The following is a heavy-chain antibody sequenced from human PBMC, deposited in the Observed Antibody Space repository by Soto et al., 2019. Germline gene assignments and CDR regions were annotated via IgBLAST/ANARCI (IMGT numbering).Heavy chain of an antibody. J-gene: IGHJ3*02. Sequence: EFQLVESGGGLVRPGGSLRLSCADSGFTFSSYSMNWVRQAPGKGLQWVSSISSTSNPIFYAESVEGRFTISRDNAKRTLYLQMNSLCVEDTTLSYCLKGGRGYTTDHDLDIWGPGTMVTVSS. CDR1: GFTFSSYS. D-gene: IGHD2-2*02. CDR3: LKGGRGYTTDHDLDI. CDR2: ISSTSNPI. V-gene: IGHV3-21*01.